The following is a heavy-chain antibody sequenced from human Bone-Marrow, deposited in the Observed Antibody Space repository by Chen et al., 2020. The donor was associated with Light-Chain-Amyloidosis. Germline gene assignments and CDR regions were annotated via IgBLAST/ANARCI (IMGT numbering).Heavy chain of an antibody. Sequence: HLVESGGGLVQPGGSLRLSCAGSGFSFSDYSMNWVRQAPGKGLEWLSYMNRSGRSIHYADSVKGRITISRDNGKNSLYLQMNSLRAEDTATYYCAREGVGDTDAFDIWGQGTMIIVSP. J-gene: IGHJ3*02. CDR3: AREGVGDTDAFDI. V-gene: IGHV3-48*01. CDR2: MNRSGRSI. D-gene: IGHD1-26*01. CDR1: GFSFSDYS.